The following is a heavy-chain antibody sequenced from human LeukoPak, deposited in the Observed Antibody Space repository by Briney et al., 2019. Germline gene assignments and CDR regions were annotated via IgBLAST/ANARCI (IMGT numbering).Heavy chain of an antibody. CDR1: GFTVSSNY. CDR3: AKESLEGDYGDL. J-gene: IGHJ4*02. V-gene: IGHV3-66*01. CDR2: IYSGGST. Sequence: GSLRLSCAASGFTVSSNYMSWARQAPGKGLEWVSIIYSGGSTYYADSVKGRFTISRDNSKNTLYLQMNSLRAEDTAVYYCAKESLEGDYGDLWGQGTLVTVSS.